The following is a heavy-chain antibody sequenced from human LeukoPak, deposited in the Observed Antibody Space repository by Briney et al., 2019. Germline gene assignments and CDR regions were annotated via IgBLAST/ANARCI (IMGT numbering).Heavy chain of an antibody. D-gene: IGHD2-21*01. J-gene: IGHJ4*02. V-gene: IGHV3-66*02. CDR2: IYISAIT. CDR1: GFSVSSNY. Sequence: PGGSLRLSCAASGFSVSSNYMSWVRQAPGKGLEWVSLIYISAITKYTDSVKGRFTISRDNSKNTLYLQMNSLSAEDTAVYYCAGYYGGKFDYWGQGTLVTVSS. CDR3: AGYYGGKFDY.